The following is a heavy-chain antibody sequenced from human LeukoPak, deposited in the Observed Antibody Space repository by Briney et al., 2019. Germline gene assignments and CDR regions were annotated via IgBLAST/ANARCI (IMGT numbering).Heavy chain of an antibody. V-gene: IGHV3-21*01. CDR1: GFTFSSYS. J-gene: IGHJ4*02. Sequence: GGSLRLSCAASGFTFSSYSMNWVRQAPGKGLEWVSSISSSSSYIYYADSVKGRFTISRDNAKNSLYLQMNSLRAEDTAVYYCASSYGDYGTPYFDYWGQGTPVTVSS. CDR3: ASSYGDYGTPYFDY. CDR2: ISSSSSYI. D-gene: IGHD4-17*01.